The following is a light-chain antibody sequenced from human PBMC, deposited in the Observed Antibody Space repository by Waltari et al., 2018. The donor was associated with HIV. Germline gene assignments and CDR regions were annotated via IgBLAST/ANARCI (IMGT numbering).Light chain of an antibody. J-gene: IGLJ1*01. Sequence: QSALTQPRSVSGSPGQSVTISCTGTSSDVGVYNYVSWYQQHPGKVPKLMIYDVSKRPSGVPDRFSGSKSGNTASLTISGLQAEDEADYYCCSYAGSSYVFGTGTKVTVL. CDR2: DVS. V-gene: IGLV2-11*01. CDR1: SSDVGVYNY. CDR3: CSYAGSSYV.